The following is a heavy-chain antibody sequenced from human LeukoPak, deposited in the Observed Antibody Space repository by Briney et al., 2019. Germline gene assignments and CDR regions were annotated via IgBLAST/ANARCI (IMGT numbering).Heavy chain of an antibody. J-gene: IGHJ4*02. CDR1: GFTVSSNY. Sequence: GGSLRLSCAASGFTVSSNYMSWVRQAPGKGLEWVSVIYSAGNTYYADSVKGRFTISRDNSKNTLYLQMNSLRAEDTAVYYCARHYDSNSYGPGYWGQGTLVTVSS. D-gene: IGHD3-22*01. CDR3: ARHYDSNSYGPGY. CDR2: IYSAGNT. V-gene: IGHV3-66*04.